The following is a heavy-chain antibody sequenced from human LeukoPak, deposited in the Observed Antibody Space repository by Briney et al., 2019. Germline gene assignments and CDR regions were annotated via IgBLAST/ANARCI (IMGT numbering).Heavy chain of an antibody. CDR2: IYHSGST. Sequence: PSETLSPTCTVSGYSISSGYYWGWIRQPPGKGLEWIGSIYHSGSTYYNPSLKSRVTISVDTSKNQFSLKLGSVTAADTAVYYCARDGDFWSGYYSRTYYFDYWGQGTLVTVSS. CDR3: ARDGDFWSGYYSRTYYFDY. J-gene: IGHJ4*02. D-gene: IGHD3-3*01. CDR1: GYSISSGYY. V-gene: IGHV4-38-2*02.